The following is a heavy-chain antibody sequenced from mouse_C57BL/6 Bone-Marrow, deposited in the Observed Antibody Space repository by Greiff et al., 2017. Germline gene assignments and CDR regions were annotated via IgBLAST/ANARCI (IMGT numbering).Heavy chain of an antibody. CDR3: ARSGNLYYYAMEY. CDR1: GFSINSDCY. J-gene: IGHJ4*01. V-gene: IGHV3-3*01. CDR2: TFYSGIT. D-gene: IGHD1-3*01. Sequence: EVHLVESGPSLVRPSQTLSLTCTVTGFSINSDCYWIWIRQFPGNKLEYIGYTFYSGITYYNPSLDSRTYITRDTSKNQFSLKLSSVTTEDTATYDCARSGNLYYYAMEYWGQGTSGTVSS.